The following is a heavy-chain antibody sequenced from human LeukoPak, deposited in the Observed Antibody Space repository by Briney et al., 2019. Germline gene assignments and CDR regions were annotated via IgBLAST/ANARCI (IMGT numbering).Heavy chain of an antibody. CDR3: SKYCSSGRCQQNDY. J-gene: IGHJ4*02. V-gene: IGHV3-49*04. CDR2: IRSKADGGTT. D-gene: IGHD2-15*01. CDR1: GFSFGDYA. Sequence: PGGSLRLTCTASGFSFGDYAMTWVRQAPGKGLEWLGFIRSKADGGTTEYAASVEGRFTISRDDSKRIVYLQMNSLKTEDTAVYYCSKYCSSGRCQQNDYWGQGTLVTVSS.